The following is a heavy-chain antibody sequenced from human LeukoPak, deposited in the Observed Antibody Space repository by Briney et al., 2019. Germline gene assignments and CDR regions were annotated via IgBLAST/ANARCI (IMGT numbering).Heavy chain of an antibody. CDR2: INHSGST. CDR1: GGSFSGYY. J-gene: IGHJ4*02. CDR3: ATSRITMVRGVI. D-gene: IGHD3-10*01. V-gene: IGHV4-34*01. Sequence: SETLSLTCAVYGGSFSGYYWRWIRQPPGKGLEWIGEINHSGSTNYNPSLKSRVTISADRPKNQFSLKLNSVTVADTAVYYCATSRITMVRGVIWGQGTLVTVSS.